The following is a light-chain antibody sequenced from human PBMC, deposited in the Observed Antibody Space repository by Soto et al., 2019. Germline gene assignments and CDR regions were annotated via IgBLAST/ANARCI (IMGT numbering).Light chain of an antibody. CDR1: RSNIGAGYD. Sequence: QPVLTQPPSVSGAPGQRVTISCTGSRSNIGAGYDVHWYQQLPGTAPKLLIYGNGNRPSGVPDRFSGSKSGTSGSLAITGLQAEDEADYYCQSYEKSLSGYVFGTGTKLTVL. J-gene: IGLJ1*01. V-gene: IGLV1-40*01. CDR3: QSYEKSLSGYV. CDR2: GNG.